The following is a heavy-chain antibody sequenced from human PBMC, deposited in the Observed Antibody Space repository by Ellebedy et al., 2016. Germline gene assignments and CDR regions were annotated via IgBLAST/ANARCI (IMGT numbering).Heavy chain of an antibody. D-gene: IGHD6-13*01. J-gene: IGHJ5*02. CDR2: IFSDGNT. CDR3: ARGSDSSSWYLNWFDP. Sequence: GGSLRLSCAASGFTVSTNYMKWVRQAPGKGLEWVSAIFSDGNTYYADSVKGRFTISRDNSKNTLYLQMNSLRAEDTAVYYCARGSDSSSWYLNWFDPWGQGTMVTVSP. CDR1: GFTVSTNY. V-gene: IGHV3-53*01.